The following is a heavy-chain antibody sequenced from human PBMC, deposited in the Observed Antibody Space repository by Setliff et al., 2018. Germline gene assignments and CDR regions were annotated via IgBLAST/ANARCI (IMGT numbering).Heavy chain of an antibody. V-gene: IGHV1-46*01. CDR2: INPSSGVT. J-gene: IGHJ3*02. D-gene: IGHD3-3*01. CDR1: GYTFTINN. CDR3: AISTIFGVVSPTPDAFDI. Sequence: RASVKVSCKASGYTFTINNLHWVRQAPGQGLEWMGVINPSSGVTIYAQRIQGRVTMARDTSTSTVYMELSSLRSEDTAVYYCAISTIFGVVSPTPDAFDIWGQGTMVTVSS.